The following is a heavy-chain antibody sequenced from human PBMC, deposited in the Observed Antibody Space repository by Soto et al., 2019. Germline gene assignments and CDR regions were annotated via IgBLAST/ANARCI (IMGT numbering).Heavy chain of an antibody. V-gene: IGHV4-59*08. D-gene: IGHD3-9*01. J-gene: IGHJ4*02. Sequence: PSETLSLTCTVSGGSISSYYWSWIRRPPGKGLEWIGYIYYSGSTNYNPSLKSRVTISVDTSKNQFSLKLSSVTAADTAVYYCARSLRYFDWLLSYWGQGTLVTVSS. CDR2: IYYSGST. CDR1: GGSISSYY. CDR3: ARSLRYFDWLLSY.